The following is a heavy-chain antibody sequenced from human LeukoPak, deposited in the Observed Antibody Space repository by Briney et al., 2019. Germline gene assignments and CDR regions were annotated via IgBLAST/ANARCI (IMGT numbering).Heavy chain of an antibody. CDR1: GCTFSSYS. D-gene: IGHD4-23*01. V-gene: IGHV3-21*01. CDR2: ISSSSSYI. J-gene: IGHJ5*02. CDR3: SSMVVTPPYWFDP. Sequence: PGGSLRLSCAASGCTFSSYSMNWVRHAPRQGQEQVSSISSSSSYIYYENSVKRRRTISRDDAKNSLYLQMNSLMTAANAAYYCSSMVVTPPYWFDPWGQGTLVTVSS.